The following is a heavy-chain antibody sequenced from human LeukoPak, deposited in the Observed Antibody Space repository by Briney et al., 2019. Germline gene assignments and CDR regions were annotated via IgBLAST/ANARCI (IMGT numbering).Heavy chain of an antibody. Sequence: GGSLRLSCAVSGFTFNSYFMSWVRQAPGKGLEWVSAISGGGISTYYADSVKGRFTISRDNSKNTLYLQMNNLRAEDTAVYYCANYLQAATVDYWGQGTLVTVSS. CDR2: ISGGGIST. D-gene: IGHD6-13*01. V-gene: IGHV3-23*01. CDR3: ANYLQAATVDY. CDR1: GFTFNSYF. J-gene: IGHJ4*02.